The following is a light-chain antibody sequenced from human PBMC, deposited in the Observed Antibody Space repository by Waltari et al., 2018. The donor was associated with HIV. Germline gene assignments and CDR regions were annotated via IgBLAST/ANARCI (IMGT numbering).Light chain of an antibody. V-gene: IGLV2-23*02. CDR3: CSYAGSGTWV. CDR2: AVT. CDR1: SNDVGYYTL. Sequence: QSALTQPASVSGSPGQSITISCAGASNDVGYYTLVSWYQQHPGKAPKLMIYAVTKRPSGDSHRFSGAKSGNMASLTISGLQGEDEADYYCCSYAGSGTWVFGGGTKVTVL. J-gene: IGLJ3*02.